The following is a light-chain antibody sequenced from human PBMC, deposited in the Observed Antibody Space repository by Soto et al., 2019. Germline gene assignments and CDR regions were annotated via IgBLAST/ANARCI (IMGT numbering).Light chain of an antibody. Sequence: QSALTQPRSVSGSPGQSGTLSCTGTSSDVGGYHYVSWYQHHPGKAPKIIIYDVNKRPSGVPDRFSGSKSGNTASLTISGLQTEDEADYYCCSYAGSYTLVFGGGTKLPVL. CDR3: CSYAGSYTLV. CDR2: DVN. J-gene: IGLJ2*01. V-gene: IGLV2-11*01. CDR1: SSDVGGYHY.